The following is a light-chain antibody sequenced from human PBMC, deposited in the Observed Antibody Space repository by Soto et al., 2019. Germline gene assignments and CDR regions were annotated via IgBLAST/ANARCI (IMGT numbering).Light chain of an antibody. J-gene: IGKJ4*01. CDR1: QTVSSY. CDR2: DAS. Sequence: EIVLTQSPATVSLSPGERATLSCRASQTVSSYLAWFQQKPGQAPRLLIYDASNRATGIPARFSGSGSGTDFTLTISSLEPEDFAVYYCQQRSNWPLTFGGGTKVEIE. CDR3: QQRSNWPLT. V-gene: IGKV3-11*01.